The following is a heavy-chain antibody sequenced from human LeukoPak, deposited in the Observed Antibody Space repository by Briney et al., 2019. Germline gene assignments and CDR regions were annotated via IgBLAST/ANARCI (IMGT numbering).Heavy chain of an antibody. D-gene: IGHD4-11*01. CDR2: MYYSGST. CDR1: GGSISSSRYY. Sequence: SETLSLTCTVSGGSISSSRYYWGWIRQPPGKGLEWIGSMYYSGSTYYNPSLKSRVTISVDTSKNQFSLKLSSVTAADTAVYYCARTGLQFPFDYWGQGTLVTVSS. V-gene: IGHV4-39*01. J-gene: IGHJ4*02. CDR3: ARTGLQFPFDY.